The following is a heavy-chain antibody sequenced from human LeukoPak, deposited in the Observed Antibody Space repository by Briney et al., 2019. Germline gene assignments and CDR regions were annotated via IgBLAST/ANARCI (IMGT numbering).Heavy chain of an antibody. CDR1: GFPASGNS. CDR3: AREGSVSPFDY. Sequence: GGSLSLSCEASGFPASGNSMSWVRQAPGKGLEWVSVIYSGGSTYYADSVKGRFTISRDNLKNTLYLQMNSLRAEDTAVYYCAREGSVSPFDYWGQGTLVTVSS. CDR2: IYSGGST. J-gene: IGHJ4*02. D-gene: IGHD3-10*01. V-gene: IGHV3-53*01.